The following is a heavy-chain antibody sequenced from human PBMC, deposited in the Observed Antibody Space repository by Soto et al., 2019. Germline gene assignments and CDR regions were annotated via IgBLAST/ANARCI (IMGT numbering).Heavy chain of an antibody. J-gene: IGHJ4*02. CDR3: AKGTAVARYYFDS. Sequence: GGSLRLSCSASGFTFSIYAMHWVRQAPGKGLEYVSSISTSGGSTYYADSVKGRFTISRDNSKNTLYLQMNSLRAEDTAVYYCAKGTAVARYYFDSWGQGTLVTVSS. CDR1: GFTFSIYA. D-gene: IGHD6-19*01. CDR2: ISTSGGST. V-gene: IGHV3-64*04.